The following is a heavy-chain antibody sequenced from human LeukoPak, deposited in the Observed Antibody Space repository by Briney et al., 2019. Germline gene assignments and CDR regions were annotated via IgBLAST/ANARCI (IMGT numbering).Heavy chain of an antibody. J-gene: IGHJ6*03. D-gene: IGHD5-12*01. V-gene: IGHV3-20*04. CDR1: GFNYDDYA. Sequence: GGSLRLSCTASGFNYDDYAMSWVRQGPGKGLEWVSGIEWNGGSTAYADSVKGRFTISRDNAKNSLYLEMNSLRVEDTALYYCARPVDIVANGNPYFFMDVWGKGTTVTVS. CDR2: IEWNGGST. CDR3: ARPVDIVANGNPYFFMDV.